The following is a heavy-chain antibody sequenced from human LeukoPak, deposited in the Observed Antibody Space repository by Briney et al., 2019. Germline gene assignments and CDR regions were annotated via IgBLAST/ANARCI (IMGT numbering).Heavy chain of an antibody. CDR1: GGSISSYY. J-gene: IGHJ4*02. Sequence: SETLSLTCTVSGGSISSYYWSCIRQPPGKGLEWIGYIYYSGSTNYNPSLKSRVTISVDTSKNQFSLKLSSVTAADTAVYYCARRYYYGSGSFFFGYWGQGTLVTVSS. D-gene: IGHD3-10*01. CDR3: ARRYYYGSGSFFFGY. V-gene: IGHV4-59*01. CDR2: IYYSGST.